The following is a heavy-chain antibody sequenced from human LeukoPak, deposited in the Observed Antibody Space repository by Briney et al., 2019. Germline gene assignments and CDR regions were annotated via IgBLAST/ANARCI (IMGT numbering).Heavy chain of an antibody. V-gene: IGHV4-39*07. CDR2: IYYSGST. J-gene: IGHJ3*02. D-gene: IGHD3-10*01. CDR1: DGSISSTSYY. CDR3: ARRRFGIQGAFDI. Sequence: SETLSLTCIVSDGSISSTSYYWDWIRQPPGKGLEWIGSIYYSGSTNYNPSLKSRVTISVDTSKNQFSLKLSSVTAADTAVYYCARRRFGIQGAFDIWGQGTMVTVSS.